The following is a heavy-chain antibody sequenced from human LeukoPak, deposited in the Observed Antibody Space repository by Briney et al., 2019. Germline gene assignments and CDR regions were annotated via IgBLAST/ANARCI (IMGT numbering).Heavy chain of an antibody. D-gene: IGHD6-13*01. V-gene: IGHV4-34*01. J-gene: IGHJ4*02. CDR2: INHSGST. CDR1: GGSFSGYY. CDR3: ARPYRRHSSSWYWDY. Sequence: SETLSLTCAVYGGSFSGYYWSWIRQPPGKGLEWIGEINHSGSTNYNPSLKSRVTISVDTSKNQFSLKLSSVTAADTAVYYCARPYRRHSSSWYWDYWGQGTLVTVSS.